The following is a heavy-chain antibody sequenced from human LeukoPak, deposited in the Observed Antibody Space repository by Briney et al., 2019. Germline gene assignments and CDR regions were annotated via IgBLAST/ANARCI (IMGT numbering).Heavy chain of an antibody. CDR3: ARDRATYYYDSSGYYQFDY. D-gene: IGHD3-22*01. Sequence: ASVEVSCKASGGTFSSYAISWVRQAPGQGLEWMGGIIPIFGTANYAQKFQGRVTITADESTSTAYMELSSLRSEDTAVYYCARDRATYYYDSSGYYQFDYWGQGTLVTVSS. J-gene: IGHJ4*02. CDR2: IIPIFGTA. CDR1: GGTFSSYA. V-gene: IGHV1-69*01.